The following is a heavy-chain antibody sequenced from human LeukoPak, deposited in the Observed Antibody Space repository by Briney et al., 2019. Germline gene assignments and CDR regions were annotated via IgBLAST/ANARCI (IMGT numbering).Heavy chain of an antibody. V-gene: IGHV3-23*01. CDR2: ISGSGGST. J-gene: IGHJ3*02. CDR3: AKDNAPKTVTPTDAFDI. Sequence: GGSLRLSCAASGFTFSSYGMSWVRQAPGKGLEWVSAISGSGGSTYYADSVKGRFTISRDNSKNTLYLQMNSLRAEDTAVYYCAKDNAPKTVTPTDAFDIWGQGTMVTVSS. CDR1: GFTFSSYG. D-gene: IGHD4-17*01.